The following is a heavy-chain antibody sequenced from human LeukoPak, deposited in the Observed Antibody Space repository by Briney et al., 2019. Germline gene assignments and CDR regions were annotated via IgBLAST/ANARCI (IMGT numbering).Heavy chain of an antibody. CDR1: GFTFSSYS. V-gene: IGHV3-21*06. CDR2: ISSSSSYI. Sequence: GGSLRLSCAASGFTFSSYSMNWVRQAPGKGLEWVSSISSSSSYIYYVDSVKGRFTISRDNSKNSLYLQMSSLRAEDTAVYYCARGLGYCSGGSCYSDYWGQGTLVTVSS. D-gene: IGHD2-15*01. J-gene: IGHJ4*02. CDR3: ARGLGYCSGGSCYSDY.